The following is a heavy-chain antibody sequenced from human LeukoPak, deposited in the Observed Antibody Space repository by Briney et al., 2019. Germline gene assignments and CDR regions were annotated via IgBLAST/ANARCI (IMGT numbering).Heavy chain of an antibody. CDR1: GGTFSSYG. Sequence: ASVKVSCKASGGTFSSYGISWVRQAPGQGLEWMGGIIPIFGTANYAQKFQGRVTITRDTSASTAYMELSSLRSEDTAVYYCARGGGRTYYYDSSGYYPFDYWGQGTLVTVSS. D-gene: IGHD3-22*01. V-gene: IGHV1-69*05. J-gene: IGHJ4*02. CDR2: IIPIFGTA. CDR3: ARGGGRTYYYDSSGYYPFDY.